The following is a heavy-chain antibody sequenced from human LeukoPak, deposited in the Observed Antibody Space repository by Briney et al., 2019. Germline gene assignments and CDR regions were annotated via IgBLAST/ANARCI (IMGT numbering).Heavy chain of an antibody. Sequence: GGSLRLSCAASGFTFKSYSMNWVRQAPGKGLEWVSTISSYGTYIYYANSVKGRFTISRDNSKNTLYLQMNSLRAEDTAVYYCAKGLPATGFESDYWGQGTLVTVSS. CDR2: ISSYGTYI. J-gene: IGHJ4*02. D-gene: IGHD1-1*01. V-gene: IGHV3-21*04. CDR3: AKGLPATGFESDY. CDR1: GFTFKSYS.